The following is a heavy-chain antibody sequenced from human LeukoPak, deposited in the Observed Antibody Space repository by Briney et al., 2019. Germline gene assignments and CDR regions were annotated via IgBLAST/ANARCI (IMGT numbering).Heavy chain of an antibody. J-gene: IGHJ4*02. CDR1: GFTFSSYS. D-gene: IGHD1-26*01. Sequence: PGGSLRLSCAASGFTFSSYSMNWVRQAPGKGLEWVSSISSSSSYIYYADSVKGRFTISRDNAKNSLYLQMNSLRAEDTAVYYCARVRMSSGSYRFDYWGQGTLVTVSS. CDR2: ISSSSSYI. V-gene: IGHV3-21*01. CDR3: ARVRMSSGSYRFDY.